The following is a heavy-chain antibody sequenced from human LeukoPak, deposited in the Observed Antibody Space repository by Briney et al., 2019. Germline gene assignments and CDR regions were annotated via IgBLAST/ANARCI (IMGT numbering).Heavy chain of an antibody. CDR2: IYYSGTT. D-gene: IGHD3-22*01. CDR1: GASISSSDYY. V-gene: IGHV4-39*01. J-gene: IGHJ4*02. Sequence: SETLSLTCIVSGASISSSDYYWGWIRQPPGRGLEWIGAIYYSGTTSYNATLKSRLSISVDTSKNQFSLRLSSLTAADTAVYYCARLQYYYDRSGYTIDYWGQGTLVTVSS. CDR3: ARLQYYYDRSGYTIDY.